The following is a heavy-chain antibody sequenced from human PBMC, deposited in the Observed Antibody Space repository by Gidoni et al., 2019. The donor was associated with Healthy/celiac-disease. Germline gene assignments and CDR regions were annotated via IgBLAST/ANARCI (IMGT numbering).Heavy chain of an antibody. J-gene: IGHJ3*02. CDR1: GFTFGDCA. Sequence: EGQLVESGGGLVQPGRSLRLSCTASGFTFGDCAMRWFRRAPGKGLEWVGFIRSKAYGGTTEDAASVKGSFTISRDDSNSIAYLQMNSLTTEDTAVYYCTRAGSGWYPDDAFDIWGQGTMVTVSS. CDR2: IRSKAYGGTT. V-gene: IGHV3-49*03. D-gene: IGHD6-19*01. CDR3: TRAGSGWYPDDAFDI.